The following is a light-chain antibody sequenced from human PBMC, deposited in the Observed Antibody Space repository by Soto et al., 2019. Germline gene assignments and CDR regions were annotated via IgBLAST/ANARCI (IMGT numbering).Light chain of an antibody. CDR2: GAS. CDR3: QQYGSSRT. J-gene: IGKJ1*01. Sequence: EIVLTQSPGTLSLSPGERATLSCRASQSVSSSYLAWYQQKPGQAPRLLIYGASSRATGIPDRFSGRGSGTDFTLTISRLESEDFALYYCQQYGSSRTFGQGTKVEIK. V-gene: IGKV3-20*01. CDR1: QSVSSSY.